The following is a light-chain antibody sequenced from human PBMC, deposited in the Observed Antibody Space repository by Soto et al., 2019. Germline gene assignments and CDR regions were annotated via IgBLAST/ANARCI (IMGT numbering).Light chain of an antibody. CDR1: QGISRY. CDR2: AAS. CDR3: PQYYSYPRT. Sequence: AIRVTQSPSSLSASTGDRVTITCRASQGISRYLAWYQQKPGKAPKLLIYAASTLQSGVPSRFSGSGSGTDFTLTISCLQSEDFATYYCPQYYSYPRTFGQGTKVDIK. V-gene: IGKV1-8*01. J-gene: IGKJ1*01.